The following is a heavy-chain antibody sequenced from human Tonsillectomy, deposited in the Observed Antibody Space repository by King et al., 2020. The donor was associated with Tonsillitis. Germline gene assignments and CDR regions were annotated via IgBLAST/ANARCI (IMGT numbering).Heavy chain of an antibody. J-gene: IGHJ4*02. CDR1: GFTFSSYA. D-gene: IGHD2-2*01. V-gene: IGHV3-30-3*01. Sequence: VQLVESGGGVVQPGRSLRLSCAASGFTFSSYAMHCVRQAPGKGLEWVAVISYDGSNKYYADSVKGRFTISRDNSKNTLYLQMNSLRAEDTAVYYCARRGYCSSTSCSIFDYWGQGTLVTVSS. CDR2: ISYDGSNK. CDR3: ARRGYCSSTSCSIFDY.